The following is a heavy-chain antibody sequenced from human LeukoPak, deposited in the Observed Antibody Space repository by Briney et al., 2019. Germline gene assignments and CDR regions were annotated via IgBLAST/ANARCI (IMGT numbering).Heavy chain of an antibody. Sequence: SETLSLTCAVYGGSFSGYYWSWIRQPPGKGLEWIGETNHSGSTNYNPSLKSRVTISVDTSKNQFSLKLSSVTAADTAVYYCARTNYGGKNFDYWGQGTLVTVSS. J-gene: IGHJ4*02. D-gene: IGHD4-23*01. CDR2: TNHSGST. CDR1: GGSFSGYY. V-gene: IGHV4-34*01. CDR3: ARTNYGGKNFDY.